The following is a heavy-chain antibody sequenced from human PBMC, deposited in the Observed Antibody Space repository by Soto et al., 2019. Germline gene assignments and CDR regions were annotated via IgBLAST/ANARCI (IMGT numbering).Heavy chain of an antibody. V-gene: IGHV4-31*03. CDR2: IYYSGST. D-gene: IGHD4-17*01. CDR3: ARDKGDYGDYPYYFDY. J-gene: IGHJ4*02. CDR1: GGSISSGGFY. Sequence: QVQLQESGPGLVKPSQTLSLTCTVSGGSISSGGFYWSWIRQHPGKGLEWIGYIYYSGSTYYNPSLKSRVTISVDTSKNQFSLKLSSVTAADTAVYYCARDKGDYGDYPYYFDYWGQGTLVTVSS.